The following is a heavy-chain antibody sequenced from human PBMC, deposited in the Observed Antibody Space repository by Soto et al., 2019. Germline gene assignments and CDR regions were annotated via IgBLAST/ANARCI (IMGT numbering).Heavy chain of an antibody. J-gene: IGHJ2*01. D-gene: IGHD5-12*01. V-gene: IGHV1-69*06. Sequence: QVQLVQSGAEVKKPGSSVKVSCKASGGTFSSYAISWVRQAPGQGLEWMGGIIPIFGTANYAQKFQGRVTITADKCTSTAYMELSSLRSEDTAVYYCASKRWLHSQAYWYFDLWGRGTLVTVSP. CDR1: GGTFSSYA. CDR2: IIPIFGTA. CDR3: ASKRWLHSQAYWYFDL.